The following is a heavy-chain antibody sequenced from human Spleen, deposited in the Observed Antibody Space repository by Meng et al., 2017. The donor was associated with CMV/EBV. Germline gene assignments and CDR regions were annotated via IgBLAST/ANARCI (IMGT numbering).Heavy chain of an antibody. Sequence: HVHLRESGPGLVKPSQTLSLTCTVSGGSISSGDYYWSWIRQPPGKGLEWIGYIYYSGSTYYNPSLKSRVTISVDTSKNQFSLKLSSVTAADTAVYYCARVLGLGNIDYWGQGTLVTVSS. CDR1: GGSISSGDYY. CDR2: IYYSGST. CDR3: ARVLGLGNIDY. D-gene: IGHD7-27*01. J-gene: IGHJ4*02. V-gene: IGHV4-30-4*08.